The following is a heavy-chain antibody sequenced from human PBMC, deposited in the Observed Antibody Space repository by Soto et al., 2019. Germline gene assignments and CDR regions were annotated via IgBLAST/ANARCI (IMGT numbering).Heavy chain of an antibody. V-gene: IGHV4-59*01. J-gene: IGHJ4*02. CDR3: ARSLYYYDSSGYSFDY. CDR2: IYYSGTT. Sequence: KASETLSLTCTVSGGSISPYYWSWIRQPPGKGLEWIGYIYYSGTTSYIPSLKSRVTMSVDTSSNQFSLKLTSVTAADTAVYYCARSLYYYDSSGYSFDYWGQGTPVTVSS. D-gene: IGHD3-22*01. CDR1: GGSISPYY.